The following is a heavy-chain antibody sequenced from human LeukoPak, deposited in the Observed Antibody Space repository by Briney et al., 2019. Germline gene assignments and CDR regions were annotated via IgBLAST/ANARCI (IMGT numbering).Heavy chain of an antibody. Sequence: SETLSLTSAVYGGSFSGYYWSWIRQPPGKGLEWIGEINHSGSTNYNPSLKSRVTISVDTSKNQFSLKLSSVTVADTAVYYCARGYDYYDSSGYPRAPFDYWGQGTLVTVSS. D-gene: IGHD3-22*01. J-gene: IGHJ4*02. V-gene: IGHV4-34*01. CDR2: INHSGST. CDR3: ARGYDYYDSSGYPRAPFDY. CDR1: GGSFSGYY.